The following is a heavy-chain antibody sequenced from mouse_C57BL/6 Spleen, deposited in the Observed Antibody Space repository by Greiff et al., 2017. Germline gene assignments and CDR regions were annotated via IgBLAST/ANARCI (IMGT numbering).Heavy chain of an antibody. CDR2: IDPEDGDT. D-gene: IGHD3-2*02. Sequence: VQLQQSGAELVRPGASVKLSCTASGFNIKDYYMHWVKQRPEQGLEWIGRIDPEDGDTEYAPKFQGKATMTADTSSNTAYLQLSSLTSEDTSVYYCTMGSSGYYFDYWGQGTTLTVSS. CDR3: TMGSSGYYFDY. CDR1: GFNIKDYY. V-gene: IGHV14-1*01. J-gene: IGHJ2*01.